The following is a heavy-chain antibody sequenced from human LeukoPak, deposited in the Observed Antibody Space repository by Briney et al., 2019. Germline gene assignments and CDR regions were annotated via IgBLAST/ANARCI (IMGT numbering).Heavy chain of an antibody. V-gene: IGHV3-23*01. CDR3: AKDVEWELLPSDAFDI. Sequence: PGGSLRLSCAASGFTFSSYGMSWVRQAPGKGLEWVSAISGSGGSTYYADSVKGRFTISRDNSKNTLYLQMNSLRAEDTAVYYCAKDVEWELLPSDAFDIWGQGTMVTVSS. D-gene: IGHD1-26*01. CDR1: GFTFSSYG. J-gene: IGHJ3*02. CDR2: ISGSGGST.